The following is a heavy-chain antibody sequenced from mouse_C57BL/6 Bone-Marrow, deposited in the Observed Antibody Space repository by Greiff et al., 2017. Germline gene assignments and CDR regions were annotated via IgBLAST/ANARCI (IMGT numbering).Heavy chain of an antibody. V-gene: IGHV2-5*01. Sequence: QVQLQQSGPGLVQPSQSLSITCTVSGFSLTSYGVHWVRQSPGKGLEWLGVIWRGGSTDYNAAFMSRLSITKDNSKSQVFFKMNSLQADDTAIYYCAKNPYYYGSSYVGYAMDYWGQGTSVTVSS. CDR2: IWRGGST. D-gene: IGHD1-1*01. J-gene: IGHJ4*01. CDR1: GFSLTSYG. CDR3: AKNPYYYGSSYVGYAMDY.